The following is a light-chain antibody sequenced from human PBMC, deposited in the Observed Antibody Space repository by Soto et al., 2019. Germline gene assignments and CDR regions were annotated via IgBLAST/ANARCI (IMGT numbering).Light chain of an antibody. CDR1: NSNIGRNT. J-gene: IGLJ3*02. V-gene: IGLV1-44*01. CDR3: AAWDESPNVPV. CDR2: SNN. Sequence: QSVLTQPPSASGTPGQRVTISCSGSNSNIGRNTVNWYQQLPGAAPNLLIYSNNQRPSGVPDRFSGSKSGTSASLAISGRQSEDEADDYCAAWDESPNVPVFGGGTKVTVL.